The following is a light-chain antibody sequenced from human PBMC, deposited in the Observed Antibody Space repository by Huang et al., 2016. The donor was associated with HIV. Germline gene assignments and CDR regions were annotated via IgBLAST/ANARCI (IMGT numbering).Light chain of an antibody. CDR1: QNIFHSSDKKNY. V-gene: IGKV4-1*01. CDR3: QQSYGRQPT. Sequence: DIVMVQSPDSLGVSLGERATINCKSSQNIFHSSDKKNYLAWYQQKVGQPPKLIIYWASTRESGVPARVSGSGSGANFTLTINNLQAEDVALYFCQQSYGRQPTFGQGTKVEVK. J-gene: IGKJ1*01. CDR2: WAS.